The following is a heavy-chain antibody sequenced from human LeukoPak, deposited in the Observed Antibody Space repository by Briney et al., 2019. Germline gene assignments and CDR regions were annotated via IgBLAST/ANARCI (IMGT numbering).Heavy chain of an antibody. D-gene: IGHD2-2*01. V-gene: IGHV4-30-4*01. CDR1: GGSISSGDYY. CDR3: ARDRSDIVVVPAAIPGAFDI. J-gene: IGHJ3*02. Sequence: PSETLSLTCTVSGGSISSGDYYWSWIRQPPGKGLEWIGYIYYSGSTYYNPSLKSRVTISVDTSKNQFSLKLSSVTAADTAVYYCARDRSDIVVVPAAIPGAFDIWGHGTMVTVSS. CDR2: IYYSGST.